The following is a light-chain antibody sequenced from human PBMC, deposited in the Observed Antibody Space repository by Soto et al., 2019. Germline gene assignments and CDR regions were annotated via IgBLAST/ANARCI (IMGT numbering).Light chain of an antibody. V-gene: IGKV3-15*01. CDR1: KSGNSN. Sequence: ATLSAAPGERATLSWGASKSGNSNLAWYQQKPGQAPRLLIYGGSTRATGIPDRFSGSGSGTEYTLTISRVESEDFAVYYCKQDNKWPRTFGQGTKVDIK. J-gene: IGKJ1*01. CDR3: KQDNKWPRT. CDR2: GGS.